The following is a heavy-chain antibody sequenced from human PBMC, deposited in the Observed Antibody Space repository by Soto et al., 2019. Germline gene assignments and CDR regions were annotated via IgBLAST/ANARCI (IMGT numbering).Heavy chain of an antibody. V-gene: IGHV3-23*01. CDR3: AKNQGVELVPLATVDWFDP. CDR2: ISGSGFKK. J-gene: IGHJ5*02. D-gene: IGHD1-26*01. Sequence: PGGSLRLSCAASGFTFSICGMSWVRQAPGKGLEWVSSISGSGFKKYYADSVKGRFTISRDNSKSTVYLELNNLSAEDTAVYHCAKNQGVELVPLATVDWFDPWGQGSVVTVS. CDR1: GFTFSICG.